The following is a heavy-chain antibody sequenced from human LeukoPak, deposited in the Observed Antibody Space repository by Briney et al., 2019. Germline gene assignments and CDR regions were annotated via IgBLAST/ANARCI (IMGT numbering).Heavy chain of an antibody. D-gene: IGHD4-17*01. J-gene: IGHJ3*02. CDR1: GFTFSSYG. V-gene: IGHV3-33*01. CDR3: VREQYGDDDAFDI. CDR2: IWYDGSNK. Sequence: GGSLRLSCAASGFTFSSYGMHWVRQAPGKGLEWVGVIWYDGSNKYYADFVKGRFTISRDNSKNTLSPQMNSLRAEDTAVYYCVREQYGDDDAFDIWGQGTMVTVSS.